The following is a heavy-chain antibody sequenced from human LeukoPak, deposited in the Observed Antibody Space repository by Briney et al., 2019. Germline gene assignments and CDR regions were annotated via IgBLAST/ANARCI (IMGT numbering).Heavy chain of an antibody. D-gene: IGHD3-3*01. J-gene: IGHJ6*02. CDR1: GYTFTSYD. V-gene: IGHV1-8*01. CDR2: MNPNSGNT. CDR3: ARLRYHYDFWSGYQGYYGMDV. Sequence: ASVNVSCMASGYTFTSYDINWVRQATGQGLEWMGWMNPNSGNTGYAQKFQGRVTMTRNTSISTAYMELSSLRSEDTAVYYCARLRYHYDFWSGYQGYYGMDVWGQGTTVTVSS.